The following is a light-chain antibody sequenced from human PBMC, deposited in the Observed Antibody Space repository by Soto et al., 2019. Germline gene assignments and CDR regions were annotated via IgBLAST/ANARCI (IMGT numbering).Light chain of an antibody. CDR2: EVN. CDR1: SSDVGGYNY. J-gene: IGLJ3*02. V-gene: IGLV2-8*01. CDR3: KSYTGINNWV. Sequence: SALTQPPSAYGSPGQSVTISCTGTSSDVGGYNYVSWYQQHPGKAPKVMIYEVNKRPSGVPDRFSGSKSGNTASLTVSGLQAEDEADYFCKSYTGINNWVFGGGTKVTVL.